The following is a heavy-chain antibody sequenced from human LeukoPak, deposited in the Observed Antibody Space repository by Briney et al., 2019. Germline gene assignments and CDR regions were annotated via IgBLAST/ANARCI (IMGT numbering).Heavy chain of an antibody. Sequence: GASVKVSCKASGYTFTSYYMHWVRQAPGQGLEWMGIINPSGGSTSYAQKFQGRVTMTRDTSTSTVYMELSSLRSEDTAVYYCARGSAVVVAATSGYSYGLDYWGQGTLVRLL. D-gene: IGHD2-15*01. J-gene: IGHJ4*02. V-gene: IGHV1-46*01. CDR1: GYTFTSYY. CDR3: ARGSAVVVAATSGYSYGLDY. CDR2: INPSGGST.